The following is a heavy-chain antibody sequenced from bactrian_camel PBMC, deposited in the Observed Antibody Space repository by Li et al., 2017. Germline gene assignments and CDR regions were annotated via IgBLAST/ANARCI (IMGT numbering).Heavy chain of an antibody. CDR1: TASMLG. J-gene: IGHJ4*01. V-gene: IGHV3S40*01. D-gene: IGHD7*01. CDR2: IGRVGATA. Sequence: VQLVESGGGLVRPGGSLRLSCAAFTASMLGAGWVRQAPGMGLEWVSAIGRVGATAYYPDSVKGRFTISLDNAKNTLYLQLNSLKTEDTAMYYCAQSNGDWAWHVWGEGTQVTVS. CDR3: AQSNGDWAWHV.